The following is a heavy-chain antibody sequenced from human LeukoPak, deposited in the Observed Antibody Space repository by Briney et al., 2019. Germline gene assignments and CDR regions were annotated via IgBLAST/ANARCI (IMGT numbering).Heavy chain of an antibody. D-gene: IGHD6-6*01. V-gene: IGHV1-2*02. Sequence: ASVKVSCKASGYTFTGYYMHWVRQAPGQGLEWMGWINPNRGGTNYAQKFQGRVTMTRDTSISTAYMELSRLRSDDTAVYYCASEAARLGSPVDWGQGTLVTVSS. J-gene: IGHJ4*02. CDR1: GYTFTGYY. CDR3: ASEAARLGSPVD. CDR2: INPNRGGT.